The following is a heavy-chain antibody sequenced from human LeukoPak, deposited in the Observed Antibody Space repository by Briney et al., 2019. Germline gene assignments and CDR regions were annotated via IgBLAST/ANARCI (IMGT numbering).Heavy chain of an antibody. V-gene: IGHV3-64*01. CDR1: GFTFSTYA. J-gene: IGHJ4*02. Sequence: GGSLRLSCAVSGFTFSTYAMHWVRQAPGEGLEYVSGISRDGGSTYYANSVKGRFTISRDNSKNTLYLQMGSLRGEDMAVYYCARDLNLDYWGQGTLVTVSS. D-gene: IGHD3-9*01. CDR3: ARDLNLDY. CDR2: ISRDGGST.